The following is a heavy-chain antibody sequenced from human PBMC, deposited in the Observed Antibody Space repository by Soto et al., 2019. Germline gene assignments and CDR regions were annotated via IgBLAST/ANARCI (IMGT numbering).Heavy chain of an antibody. D-gene: IGHD1-1*01. CDR1: GGTFSSYT. CDR2: IIPILGIA. Sequence: QVQLVQSGAEVKKPGSSVKVSCKASGGTFSSYTISWVRQAPGQGLEWMGRIIPILGIANYAQKFQGRVMITADKSTSTAYMELSSLRSEDTAVYYCARSFELERQIQDYYYYYMDVWGKGTTVTVSS. V-gene: IGHV1-69*02. J-gene: IGHJ6*03. CDR3: ARSFELERQIQDYYYYYMDV.